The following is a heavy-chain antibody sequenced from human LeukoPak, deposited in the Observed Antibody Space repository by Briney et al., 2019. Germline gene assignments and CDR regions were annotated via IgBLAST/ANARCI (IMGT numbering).Heavy chain of an antibody. J-gene: IGHJ5*02. CDR3: AKGRFGELKYNWFDP. Sequence: GGSLRLSCAASGFTFDDYAMHWVRQAPGKGLEWVSGISWNSGSIGYADSVKGRFTISRDNAKNSLYLQMNSLRAEDTALYYCAKGRFGELKYNWFDPWGQGTLVTVSS. CDR1: GFTFDDYA. D-gene: IGHD3-10*01. CDR2: ISWNSGSI. V-gene: IGHV3-9*01.